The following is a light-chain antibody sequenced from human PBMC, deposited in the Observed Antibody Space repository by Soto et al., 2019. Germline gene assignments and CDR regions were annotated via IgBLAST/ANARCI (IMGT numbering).Light chain of an antibody. V-gene: IGKV1-39*01. CDR2: DAS. CDR1: QRIRTS. Sequence: DVQMTQSPSSLSASVGDRVTITCRASQRIRTSLNWYQQKPGKAPKFLIYDASSLQSEVPSRFSGSGSGTDFTLTISNLPPEDFATYYCQQSYSVPPTFGQGTKLEI. J-gene: IGKJ2*01. CDR3: QQSYSVPPT.